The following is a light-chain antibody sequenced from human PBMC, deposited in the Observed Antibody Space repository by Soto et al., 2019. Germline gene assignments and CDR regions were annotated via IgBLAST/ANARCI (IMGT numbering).Light chain of an antibody. V-gene: IGKV1-27*01. J-gene: IGKJ4*01. CDR2: AAS. CDR3: QKYNSAPLT. CDR1: QGISNH. Sequence: DIQMTQSPSSLSASVGDRVTITCWASQGISNHLAWYQQKPGKVPKLLISAASTLQSGVPSRFSGSGSGTDFTLTISSLQPEDVATYYCQKYNSAPLTFGGGTKVEIK.